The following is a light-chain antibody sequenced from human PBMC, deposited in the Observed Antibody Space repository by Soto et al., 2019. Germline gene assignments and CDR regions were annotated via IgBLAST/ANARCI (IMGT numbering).Light chain of an antibody. CDR3: QQLNSFPLT. J-gene: IGKJ4*01. Sequence: IQLTQSPSSLSASVGDRVTITCRASQAISSYLAWYQQEPGKAPKLLIYAASTLQSGVPSRFSGGESGKDFTLTISSLQPEDFATYYCQQLNSFPLTFGGGTKVEIK. CDR1: QAISSY. V-gene: IGKV1-9*01. CDR2: AAS.